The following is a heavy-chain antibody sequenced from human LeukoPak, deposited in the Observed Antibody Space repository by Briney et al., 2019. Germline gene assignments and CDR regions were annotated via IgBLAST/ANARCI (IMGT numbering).Heavy chain of an antibody. CDR3: ARGGGAAAFNWFDP. D-gene: IGHD6-13*01. Sequence: GGSLRLSCAASGFTFSSYSMNWVRQAPGKGLGWVSSISSSSSYIYYADSVKGRFTISRDNAKNSLYLQMNSLRAEDTAVYYCARGGGAAAFNWFDPWGQGTLVTVSS. V-gene: IGHV3-21*01. CDR1: GFTFSSYS. CDR2: ISSSSSYI. J-gene: IGHJ5*02.